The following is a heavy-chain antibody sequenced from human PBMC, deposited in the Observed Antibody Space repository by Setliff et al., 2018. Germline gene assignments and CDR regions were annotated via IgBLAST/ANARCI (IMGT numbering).Heavy chain of an antibody. V-gene: IGHV3-11*04. CDR3: ARDGVSYGMDV. Sequence: GGSLRLSCAASGFSFSDPYMSWVRQAPGKGLEWVSKISGSGITIYYADSVRGRFTIARDNAKNSLLLQMNSLRVEDTAVYYCARDGVSYGMDVWGQGTTVTVSS. CDR2: ISGSGITI. J-gene: IGHJ6*02. CDR1: GFSFSDPY.